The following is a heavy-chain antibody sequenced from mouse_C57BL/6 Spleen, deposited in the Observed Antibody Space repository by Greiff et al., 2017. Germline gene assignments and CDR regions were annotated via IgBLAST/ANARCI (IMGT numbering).Heavy chain of an antibody. CDR3: ARDEGWYFDV. V-gene: IGHV1-59*01. CDR2: IDPSDSYT. J-gene: IGHJ1*03. CDR1: GYTFTSYW. Sequence: VQLQQPGAELVRPGTSVTLSCKASGYTFTSYWMHWVKQRPGQGLEWIGVIDPSDSYTNYKQKFKGKATLTVDTSSSTAYMQLSSLTSEDSAVYYCARDEGWYFDVWGTGATVTVSS.